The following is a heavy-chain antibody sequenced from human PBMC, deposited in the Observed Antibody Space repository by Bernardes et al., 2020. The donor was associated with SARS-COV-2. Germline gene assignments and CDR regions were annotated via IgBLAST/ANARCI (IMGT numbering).Heavy chain of an antibody. Sequence: ALMQVYCKVSGYTLTALSMPWVRQAPGKGLEWMGGFDPEDGETIYAQKFQGRVTMTEDTSTDTAYMELSSLRSEDTAVYYCATVPPFISGWYLSVHPNWFDPWGQGTLVTVSS. V-gene: IGHV1-24*01. CDR3: ATVPPFISGWYLSVHPNWFDP. CDR2: FDPEDGET. J-gene: IGHJ5*02. CDR1: GYTLTALS. D-gene: IGHD6-19*01.